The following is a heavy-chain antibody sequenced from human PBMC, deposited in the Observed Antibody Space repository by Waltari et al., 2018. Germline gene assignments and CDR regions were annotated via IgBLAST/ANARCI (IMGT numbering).Heavy chain of an antibody. J-gene: IGHJ4*02. CDR2: INVDGGYI. V-gene: IGHV3-74*01. CDR1: GFRFGAYW. Sequence: EVHLAESGGGVVQPGGSLRLSCTGSGFRFGAYWMHWVSQAPGKGLEGVSRINVDGGYISYGDSVKGRFTISRDNAKNTVFLQLNSLRADDTAVYFCARKAGSGYPYGPFYYDNWGQGTLVTVSS. CDR3: ARKAGSGYPYGPFYYDN. D-gene: IGHD5-12*01.